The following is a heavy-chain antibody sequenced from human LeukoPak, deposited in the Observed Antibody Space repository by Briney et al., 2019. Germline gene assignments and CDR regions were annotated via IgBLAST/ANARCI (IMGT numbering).Heavy chain of an antibody. V-gene: IGHV4-30-2*01. Sequence: SETLSLTCAVSGGSISSSGYSWGWIRQPPGKGLEWIGYIYNTGNIYYNPSLKSRVTISVDRSKNQFSLNLTSVSAADTAVYYCAITVPGVTDAFDIWGQGAMVTVSS. CDR2: IYNTGNI. D-gene: IGHD3-10*01. CDR1: GGSISSSGYS. J-gene: IGHJ3*02. CDR3: AITVPGVTDAFDI.